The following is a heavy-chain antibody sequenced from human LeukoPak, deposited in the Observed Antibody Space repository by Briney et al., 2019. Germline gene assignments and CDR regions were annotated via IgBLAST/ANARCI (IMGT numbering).Heavy chain of an antibody. CDR1: GFTFSSYA. V-gene: IGHV3-30-3*01. D-gene: IGHD3-10*01. CDR3: AKELGEDRWGYYYYGMDV. CDR2: ISYDGSNK. Sequence: GGSLRLSCAASGFTFSSYAMHWVRQAPGKGLEWVAVISYDGSNKYYADSVKGRFTISRDNSKNTLYLQMNSLRAEDTAVYYCAKELGEDRWGYYYYGMDVWGQGTTVTVSS. J-gene: IGHJ6*02.